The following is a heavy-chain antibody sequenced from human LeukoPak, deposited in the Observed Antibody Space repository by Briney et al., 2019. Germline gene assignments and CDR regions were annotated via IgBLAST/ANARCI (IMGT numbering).Heavy chain of an antibody. CDR1: GGSIRSYY. Sequence: ASETLSLTCTVSGGSIRSYYWSWIRQPPGKGLKWIGYIYYSGSTNYNPSLKSRVSISVDTSKNQFSLKLSSVTAADTAVYYCARTGSTVTMLYPFDHWGQGTLVTVSS. CDR2: IYYSGST. V-gene: IGHV4-59*01. CDR3: ARTGSTVTMLYPFDH. D-gene: IGHD4-17*01. J-gene: IGHJ4*02.